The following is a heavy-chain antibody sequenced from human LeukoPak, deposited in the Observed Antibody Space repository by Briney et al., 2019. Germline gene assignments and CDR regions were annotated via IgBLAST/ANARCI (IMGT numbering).Heavy chain of an antibody. V-gene: IGHV3-7*01. D-gene: IGHD1-26*01. CDR1: GFTFSNYW. CDR2: IKQEGSEK. Sequence: GGSLRLSCAASGFTFSNYWMSWVRQAPGKGLEWVAHIKQEGSEKYYVDSVKGRFSISRDNAKNSLYLQMNSLRADATADYYCARNPSKWEPFDYWGQGALVAVSS. CDR3: ARNPSKWEPFDY. J-gene: IGHJ4*02.